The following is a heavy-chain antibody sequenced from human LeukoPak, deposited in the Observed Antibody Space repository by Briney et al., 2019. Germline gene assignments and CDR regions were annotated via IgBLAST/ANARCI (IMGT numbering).Heavy chain of an antibody. V-gene: IGHV3-64D*06. D-gene: IGHD1-26*01. Sequence: PGGSLRLSCSASGFTFSSYAMHWVRQAPGKGLEYVSAIGSNGDSTYYADSVKGRFTVSRDNSKNTLYLQMSSLRGDDTAIYYCVYDVSGGYSEHWGQGTLVTVSS. J-gene: IGHJ4*02. CDR1: GFTFSSYA. CDR2: IGSNGDST. CDR3: VYDVSGGYSEH.